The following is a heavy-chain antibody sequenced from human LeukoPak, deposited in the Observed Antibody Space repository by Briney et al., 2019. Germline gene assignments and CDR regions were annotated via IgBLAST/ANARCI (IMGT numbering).Heavy chain of an antibody. J-gene: IGHJ4*02. CDR3: ARDRWYSSSWYYFDY. CDR1: GYTFTSYA. CDR2: INAGNGNT. V-gene: IGHV1-3*01. D-gene: IGHD6-13*01. Sequence: ASVKVSCKASGYTFTSYAMHWVRQAPGQRLEWMGWINAGNGNTKYSQKFQGRVTITRDTSASTAYMELSSLRSEDTAVYYCARDRWYSSSWYYFDYWGQGTLVTVSS.